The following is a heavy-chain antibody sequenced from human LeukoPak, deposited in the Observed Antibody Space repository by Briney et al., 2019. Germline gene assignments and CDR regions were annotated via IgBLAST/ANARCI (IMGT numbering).Heavy chain of an antibody. CDR2: IIPIFGTA. J-gene: IGHJ4*02. CDR1: GGTFSSYA. V-gene: IGHV1-69*05. D-gene: IGHD5-18*01. CDR3: ARAHQVGRRSRGYSYGTPFDY. Sequence: SVKVSCKASGGTFSSYAISWLRHAPGQGLEWMGRIIPIFGTANYAQKFQGRVTITTDESTSTAYMELSSLRSEDTAVYYCARAHQVGRRSRGYSYGTPFDYWCQGTLVTVSS.